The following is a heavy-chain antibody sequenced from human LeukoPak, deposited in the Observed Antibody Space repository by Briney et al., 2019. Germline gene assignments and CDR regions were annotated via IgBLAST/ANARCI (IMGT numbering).Heavy chain of an antibody. Sequence: PGGSLRLSCAASGFTFSSYGMHWVRQAPGKGLEWVAFIRYDGSNKYYADSVKGRFTISRDNSKNTLYLQMNSLRAEDTAVYYCAKDSHSSPSYYYYMDAWGKGTTVTISS. CDR3: AKDSHSSPSYYYYMDA. CDR2: IRYDGSNK. J-gene: IGHJ6*03. CDR1: GFTFSSYG. D-gene: IGHD6-13*01. V-gene: IGHV3-30*02.